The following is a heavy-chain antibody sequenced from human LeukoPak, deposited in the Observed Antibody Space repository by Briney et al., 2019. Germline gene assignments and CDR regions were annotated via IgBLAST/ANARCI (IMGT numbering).Heavy chain of an antibody. CDR2: INPSGGST. V-gene: IGHV1-46*01. J-gene: IGHJ4*02. D-gene: IGHD2-21*02. Sequence: ASVKVSCKASGYTFTSYYMHWVRQAPGQGLDGMGIINPSGGSTSYAQKFQGRVTMTRDTSTSTVYMELSSLRSEDTAVYYCARDRISRWGPRYWGQGTLVTVSS. CDR1: GYTFTSYY. CDR3: ARDRISRWGPRY.